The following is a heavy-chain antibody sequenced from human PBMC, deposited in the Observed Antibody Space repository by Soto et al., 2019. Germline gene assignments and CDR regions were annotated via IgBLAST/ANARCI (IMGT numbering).Heavy chain of an antibody. Sequence: SVKVSCKASGGTFSSYSISWVLQAPGQGLEWMGGIIPIFGTANYAQKFQGRVTITADKSTSTAYMELSSLRSEDTAVYYCARALIVGATTYDYWGQGTLVTVSS. V-gene: IGHV1-69*06. D-gene: IGHD1-26*01. J-gene: IGHJ4*02. CDR3: ARALIVGATTYDY. CDR2: IIPIFGTA. CDR1: GGTFSSYS.